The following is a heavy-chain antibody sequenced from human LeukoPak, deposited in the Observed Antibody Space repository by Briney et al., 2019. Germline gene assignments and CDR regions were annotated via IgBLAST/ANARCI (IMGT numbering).Heavy chain of an antibody. D-gene: IGHD6-13*01. V-gene: IGHV3-20*04. J-gene: IGHJ4*02. Sequence: GGSLRLSCAASGFTFDDYGMSWVRQAPGKGLEWVSGINWNGGRTGYVDSVKGRFTISRDNAKNSLYLQMNSLRAEDTALYYCARDQGGTGSWREGEGYWGQGTLVTVSS. CDR2: INWNGGRT. CDR3: ARDQGGTGSWREGEGY. CDR1: GFTFDDYG.